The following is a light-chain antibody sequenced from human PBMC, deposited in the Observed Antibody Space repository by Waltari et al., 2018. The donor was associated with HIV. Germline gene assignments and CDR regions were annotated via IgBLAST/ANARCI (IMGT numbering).Light chain of an antibody. Sequence: SYELTQPPSVSVSPGQTATIPCSGDKLGDKYVSWSQQRPGQSPVLVIYQDTGRPSGIPERLSGSNSGNTATLTISGTQAMDEADYYCQAWDSSAVVFGGGTKLTVL. CDR3: QAWDSSAVV. CDR2: QDT. CDR1: KLGDKY. J-gene: IGLJ2*01. V-gene: IGLV3-1*01.